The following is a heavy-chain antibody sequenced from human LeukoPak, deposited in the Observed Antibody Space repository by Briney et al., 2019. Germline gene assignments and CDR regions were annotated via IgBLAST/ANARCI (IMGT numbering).Heavy chain of an antibody. V-gene: IGHV4-34*01. J-gene: IGHJ6*03. CDR1: GGSFSGYY. Sequence: SETLSLTCAVYGGSFSGYYWSWIRQPPGKGLEWIGEINHSGSTNYNPSLKSRVTISVDTSKNQFSLKLSSVTAADTAVYYCARRLWFGDSPTDYYYYYMDVWGKGTTVTISS. CDR3: ARRLWFGDSPTDYYYYYMDV. CDR2: INHSGST. D-gene: IGHD3-10*01.